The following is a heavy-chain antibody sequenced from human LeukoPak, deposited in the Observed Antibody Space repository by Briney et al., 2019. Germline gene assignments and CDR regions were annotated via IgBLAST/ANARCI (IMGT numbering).Heavy chain of an antibody. CDR3: AKGGYSYGPMYYFDY. D-gene: IGHD5-18*01. CDR1: GFTFSRFA. V-gene: IGHV3-30*04. J-gene: IGHJ4*02. Sequence: GRSLRLSCAASGFTFSRFAMHWVRQAPGKGLEYVAVISYDGNNKYYADSVKGRFTISRDNSKNTLDLQMNSLRAEDTAVYYCAKGGYSYGPMYYFDYWGQGTLVTVSS. CDR2: ISYDGNNK.